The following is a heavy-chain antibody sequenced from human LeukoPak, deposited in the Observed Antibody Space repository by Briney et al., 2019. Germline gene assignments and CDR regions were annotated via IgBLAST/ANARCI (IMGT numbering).Heavy chain of an antibody. CDR2: IIPILGIA. CDR1: GGTFSSYA. D-gene: IGHD3-3*01. Sequence: SVKVSCKASGGTFSSYAISWVRQAPGQGLEWMGRIIPILGIANYAQKFQGRVTITADKSTSTACMELSSLRSEDTAVYYCARGPIFGVVIYFDYWGQGTLVTVSS. J-gene: IGHJ4*02. CDR3: ARGPIFGVVIYFDY. V-gene: IGHV1-69*04.